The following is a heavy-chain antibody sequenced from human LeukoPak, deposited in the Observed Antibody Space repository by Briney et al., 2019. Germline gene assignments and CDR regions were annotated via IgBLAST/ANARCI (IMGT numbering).Heavy chain of an antibody. CDR1: GFTFSSYS. D-gene: IGHD4-23*01. J-gene: IGHJ4*02. CDR3: ARRGWELDC. CDR2: ISRSSSTI. V-gene: IGHV3-48*01. Sequence: GGSLRLSCAASGFTFSSYSMNWVRQAPGKGLEWVSYISRSSSTIYYADSAKGRFTISGDNAKDSLYLQMNSLRAEDTAVYYCARRGWELDCWGQGTLVTVSS.